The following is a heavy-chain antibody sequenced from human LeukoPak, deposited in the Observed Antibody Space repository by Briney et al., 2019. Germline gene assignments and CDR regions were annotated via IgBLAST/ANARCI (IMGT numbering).Heavy chain of an antibody. Sequence: GGSLRLSCAASGFSFSSYTMNWVRQAPGKGLEWVSSISSGSGYIYYADSVKGRFTIPRDNAKNSLYLQMNSRRDEDTAVYYCARPESESSGSLGAFDVWGQGTMVTVSS. CDR3: ARPESESSGSLGAFDV. V-gene: IGHV3-21*01. CDR1: GFSFSSYT. J-gene: IGHJ3*01. D-gene: IGHD3-22*01. CDR2: ISSGSGYI.